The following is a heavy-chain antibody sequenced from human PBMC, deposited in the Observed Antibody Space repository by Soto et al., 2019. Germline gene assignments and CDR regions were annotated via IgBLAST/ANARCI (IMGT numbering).Heavy chain of an antibody. D-gene: IGHD5-12*01. J-gene: IGHJ3*02. CDR1: GYTLTNYG. CDR3: ATDGPSNSGILYAFDI. V-gene: IGHV1-18*04. CDR2: VTPYKADT. Sequence: QAQLVQSGAEVKKSGASVRVSCKASGYTLTNYGVTWVRQAPGQGLEWLGRVTPYKADTNSAQNLQGRVTMATDTSTNTAYLELRSLRSDDTAVYFCATDGPSNSGILYAFDIWGQGTMVTASA.